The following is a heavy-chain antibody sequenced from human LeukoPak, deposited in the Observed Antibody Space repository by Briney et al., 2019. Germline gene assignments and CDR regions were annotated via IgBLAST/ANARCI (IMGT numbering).Heavy chain of an antibody. CDR1: GGSISSYY. CDR2: IYYSGST. V-gene: IGHV4-59*01. J-gene: IGHJ5*02. CDR3: ASLSSVLGADA. Sequence: SETLSLTCTVSGGSISSYYWSWIRLPPGKGLEWIGYIYYSGSTNYNPSLKSRVTISVDTSKNQFSLKLSSVTAADTAVYYCASLSSVLGADAWGQGTLVTVSS. D-gene: IGHD4/OR15-4a*01.